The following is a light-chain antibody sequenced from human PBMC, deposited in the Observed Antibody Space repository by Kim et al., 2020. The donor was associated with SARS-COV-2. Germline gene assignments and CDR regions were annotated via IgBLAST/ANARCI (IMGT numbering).Light chain of an antibody. CDR2: AAS. J-gene: IGKJ1*01. CDR3: QQDHNLPWT. V-gene: IGKV3D-7*01. Sequence: PGQRATLSCRASQSVSSSYLSWYQHKPGQAPRLLIYAASTRATAIPARFSGSGSGTDFTLTITSLQPEDFAVYYCQQDHNLPWTFGQGTKVDIK. CDR1: QSVSSSY.